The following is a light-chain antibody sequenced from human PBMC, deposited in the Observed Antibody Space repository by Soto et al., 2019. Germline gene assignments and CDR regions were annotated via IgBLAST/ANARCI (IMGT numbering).Light chain of an antibody. CDR1: ISNIGGNS. J-gene: IGLJ1*01. CDR2: DDN. Sequence: QSLLTQPPSVSAAPGQKVTISCSGSISNIGGNSVSWYQQLPGTAPKLLIYDDNKRPSGIPDQFSGSKSGTSATLGITGFQTGDEADYYCGSWDSSLSAYVFGTGTKVTVL. CDR3: GSWDSSLSAYV. V-gene: IGLV1-51*01.